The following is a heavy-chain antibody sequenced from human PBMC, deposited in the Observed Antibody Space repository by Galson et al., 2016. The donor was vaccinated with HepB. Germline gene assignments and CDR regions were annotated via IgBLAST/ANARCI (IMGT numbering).Heavy chain of an antibody. J-gene: IGHJ4*02. V-gene: IGHV2-5*02. CDR3: AHRRRTVVVGTQFDS. D-gene: IGHD2-21*01. CDR1: GFSLTSSGEG. CDR2: IYWDGDK. Sequence: PALVKPTQTLTLTCTFSGFSLTSSGEGEGWIRQPPGKALEWLSLIYWDGDKRYSPSLKSRLTITADTSKNQVVLTMTNIDPVDTATYYCAHRRRTVVVGTQFDSWGQGILVTVSS.